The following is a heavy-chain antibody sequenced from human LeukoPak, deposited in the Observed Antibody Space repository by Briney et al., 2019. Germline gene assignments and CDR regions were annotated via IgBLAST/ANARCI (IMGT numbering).Heavy chain of an antibody. CDR2: ISYDGSNK. CDR3: AKAGSSGWYKSPFDY. J-gene: IGHJ4*02. Sequence: PGGCLRLSCAASGFTFSSYGMHWVRQAPGKGLEWVAVISYDGSNKYYADSVKGRFTISRDNSKNTLYLQMNSLRAEDTAVYYCAKAGSSGWYKSPFDYWGQGTLVTVSS. CDR1: GFTFSSYG. D-gene: IGHD6-19*01. V-gene: IGHV3-30*18.